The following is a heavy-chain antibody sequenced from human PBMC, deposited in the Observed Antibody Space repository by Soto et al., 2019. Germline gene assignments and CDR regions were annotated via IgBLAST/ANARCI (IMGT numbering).Heavy chain of an antibody. V-gene: IGHV3-21*01. J-gene: IGHJ4*02. Sequence: GGSLRLSCAASGFTFSLYSMIWVRQAPGKGLEWVSSISSSSSYIYSADSLKGRITISRDNAKNSLYLQMNSLRAEDTAIYYCVRASATDRRPDYWGQGTLVTVSS. CDR1: GFTFSLYS. CDR2: ISSSSSYI. D-gene: IGHD6-19*01. CDR3: VRASATDRRPDY.